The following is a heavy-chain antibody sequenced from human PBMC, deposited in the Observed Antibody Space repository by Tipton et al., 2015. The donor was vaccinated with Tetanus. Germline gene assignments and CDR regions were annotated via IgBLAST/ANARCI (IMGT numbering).Heavy chain of an antibody. Sequence: TLSLTCTVSGGSISSYYWSWIRQPPGKGLEWIGYIYYSGSTNYNPSLKSRVTISVDTSKNQFSLKPSSVTAADTAVYYCARWNYDSSGYYYGGAFDIWGQGTMVTVSS. CDR3: ARWNYDSSGYYYGGAFDI. V-gene: IGHV4-59*01. J-gene: IGHJ3*02. D-gene: IGHD3-22*01. CDR1: GGSISSYY. CDR2: IYYSGST.